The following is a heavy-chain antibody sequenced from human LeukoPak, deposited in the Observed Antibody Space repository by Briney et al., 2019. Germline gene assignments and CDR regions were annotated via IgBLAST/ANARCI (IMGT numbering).Heavy chain of an antibody. CDR3: ARHVAYYYDSSGYRGLDY. CDR1: GGSISSYY. D-gene: IGHD3-22*01. V-gene: IGHV4-59*01. Sequence: SETLSLTCTVSGGSISSYYWSWIRQPPGKGLEWIGYIYYSGSTNYNPSLKSRVTISVDTSKNQFSLKLSSVTAADTAVYYCARHVAYYYDSSGYRGLDYWGQGTLVTVSS. J-gene: IGHJ4*02. CDR2: IYYSGST.